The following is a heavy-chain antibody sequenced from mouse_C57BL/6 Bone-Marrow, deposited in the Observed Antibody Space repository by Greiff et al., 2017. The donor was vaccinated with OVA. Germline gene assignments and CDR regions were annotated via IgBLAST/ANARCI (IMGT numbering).Heavy chain of an antibody. CDR2: INPNNGGT. CDR1: GYTFTDYY. CDR3: ARGPYGNQAWFAY. Sequence: QLQQSGPELVKPGASVKISCKASGYTFTDYYMNWVKQSHGKSLEWIGDINPNNGGTSYNQKVKGKATLTVDKSSSTAYMELRSLTSEDSAVYYCARGPYGNQAWFAYWGQGTLVTVSA. J-gene: IGHJ3*01. D-gene: IGHD2-1*01. V-gene: IGHV1-26*01.